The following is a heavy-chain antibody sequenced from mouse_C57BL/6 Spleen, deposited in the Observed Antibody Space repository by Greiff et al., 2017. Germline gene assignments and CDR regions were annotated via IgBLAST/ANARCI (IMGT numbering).Heavy chain of an antibody. J-gene: IGHJ4*01. CDR1: GYTFTRYW. Sequence: VQLQQPGAELVKPGASVKLSCKASGYTFTRYWMHRVKQRPGQGLEWIGMIHPNSGSTNYNEKFKSKATLTVDKSSSTAYMQLSSLTSEDSAVYYGARDPNSYYGRGMDDWGQGTSVTVSS. V-gene: IGHV1-64*01. D-gene: IGHD1-1*01. CDR2: IHPNSGST. CDR3: ARDPNSYYGRGMDD.